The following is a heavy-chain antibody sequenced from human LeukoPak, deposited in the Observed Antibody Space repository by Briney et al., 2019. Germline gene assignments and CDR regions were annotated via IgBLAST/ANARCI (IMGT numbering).Heavy chain of an antibody. J-gene: IGHJ4*02. D-gene: IGHD1-26*01. Sequence: PGGSLRLSCAASGFTFSSYAMHWVRQAPGKGLEWVAVISYDGSNKYYADSVKGRFTISRDNPKNTLYLQMNSLRAEDTAVYYCAKDRSGSYYSYYFDYWGQGTLVTVSS. CDR1: GFTFSSYA. CDR2: ISYDGSNK. CDR3: AKDRSGSYYSYYFDY. V-gene: IGHV3-30-3*01.